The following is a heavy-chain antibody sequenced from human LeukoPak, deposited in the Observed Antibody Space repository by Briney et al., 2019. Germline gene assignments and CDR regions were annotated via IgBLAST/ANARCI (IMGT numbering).Heavy chain of an antibody. V-gene: IGHV4-39*01. J-gene: IGHJ4*02. CDR3: ARSPGHDILTGYPYYFDY. CDR2: VYYSGST. CDR1: GGSISSSSYS. D-gene: IGHD3-9*01. Sequence: SETLSLTCTAPGGSISSSSYSWGWIRQPPGKALQWIGSVYYSGSTYYNPSLKSRVTISVDTSKNQFSLKLSSVTAADTAVYYCARSPGHDILTGYPYYFDYWGQGTLVTVSS.